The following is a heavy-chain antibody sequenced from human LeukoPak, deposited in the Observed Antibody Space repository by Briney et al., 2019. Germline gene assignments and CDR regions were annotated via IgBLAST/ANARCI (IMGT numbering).Heavy chain of an antibody. CDR2: INPSGGGT. V-gene: IGHV1-46*01. Sequence: VASVKVSCKASGYTFTSYYMHWVRQAPGQGLEWMGIINPSGGGTSYSQKFQGRVTTTTDTSTSTLYMELSSLRSEDTAVYYCASGAAAGTFSIGYWGQGTLLTVSS. CDR3: ASGAAAGTFSIGY. CDR1: GYTFTSYY. D-gene: IGHD6-13*01. J-gene: IGHJ4*02.